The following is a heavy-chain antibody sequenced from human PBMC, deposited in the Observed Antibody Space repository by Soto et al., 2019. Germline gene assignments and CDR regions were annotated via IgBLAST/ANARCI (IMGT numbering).Heavy chain of an antibody. V-gene: IGHV2-70*11. CDR2: IDWDDDK. Sequence: EWLARIDWDDDKYYSTSLKTRLTISKDTSKNQVVLTMTNMDPVDTATYYCARVVVVAAAHYYYYYMDVWGKGTTVTVS. J-gene: IGHJ6*03. CDR3: ARVVVVAAAHYYYYYMDV. D-gene: IGHD2-15*01.